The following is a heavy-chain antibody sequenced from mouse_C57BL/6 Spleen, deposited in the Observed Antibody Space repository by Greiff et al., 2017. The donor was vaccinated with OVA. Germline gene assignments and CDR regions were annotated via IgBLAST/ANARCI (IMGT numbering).Heavy chain of an antibody. Sequence: EVKLVESGGGLVKPGGSLKLSCAASGFTFSDYGMHWVRQAPEKGLEWVAYISSGSSTISYADTVQGRFPISRDNAKNTLFLQMTSLRSEETAMYYCGRKGPYYAMDDWGQGTSVTVAS. CDR1: GFTFSDYG. CDR2: ISSGSSTI. CDR3: GRKGPYYAMDD. J-gene: IGHJ4*01. D-gene: IGHD3-3*01. V-gene: IGHV5-17*01.